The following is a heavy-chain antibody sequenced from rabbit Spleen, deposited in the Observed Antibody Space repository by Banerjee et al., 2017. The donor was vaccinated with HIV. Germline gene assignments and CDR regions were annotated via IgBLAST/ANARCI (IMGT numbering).Heavy chain of an antibody. J-gene: IGHJ6*01. Sequence: QEQLVESGGGLVQPEGSLTLTCTASGVSFSFNNYMCWVRQAPGKGLEWIGCIDVGSSDFTYFAAWAKGRFTISKASSTSVTLQMTSLTAADTATYFCARDAGTSFSTYGMDLWGQGTLVTVS. CDR1: GVSFSFNNY. CDR3: ARDAGTSFSTYGMDL. D-gene: IGHD8-1*01. CDR2: IDVGSSDFT. V-gene: IGHV1S45*01.